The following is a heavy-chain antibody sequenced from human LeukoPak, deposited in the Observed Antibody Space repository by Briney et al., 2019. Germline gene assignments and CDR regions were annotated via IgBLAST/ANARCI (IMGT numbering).Heavy chain of an antibody. J-gene: IGHJ6*03. CDR2: IYTSGTI. CDR3: ARDLKHIVAMDV. D-gene: IGHD2-21*01. Sequence: SETLSLTCTVSGGSISSGTYSWGWIRQPAGRPLEWIGRIYTSGTINYNPSLKSRVTISVDASKNQLSLKLSSATAADTAVYYCARDLKHIVAMDVWGKGTTVTVSS. V-gene: IGHV4-61*02. CDR1: GGSISSGTYS.